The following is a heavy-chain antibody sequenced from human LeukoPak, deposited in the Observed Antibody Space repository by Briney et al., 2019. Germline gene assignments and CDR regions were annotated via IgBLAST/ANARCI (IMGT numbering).Heavy chain of an antibody. D-gene: IGHD3-10*01. CDR3: ARGRITMVRGVMGQYYFDY. V-gene: IGHV4-38-2*01. CDR1: GYSISSGYY. J-gene: IGHJ4*02. CDR2: IYHSGST. Sequence: SETLSLTCAVSGYSISSGYYWGWIRPPPGKGLEWIGRIYHSGSTYYNPSLKSRVTISVDTSKNQFSLKLSSVTAADTAVYYCARGRITMVRGVMGQYYFDYWGQGTLVTVSS.